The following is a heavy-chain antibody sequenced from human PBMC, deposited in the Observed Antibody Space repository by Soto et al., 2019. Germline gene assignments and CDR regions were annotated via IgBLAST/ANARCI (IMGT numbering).Heavy chain of an antibody. CDR2: ISKDGNNK. CDR1: GFTFSSYD. Sequence: QVQLVESGGGVVQPGRSLGLSCAVPGFTFSSYDMHWVRQAPGKGLEWVAAISKDGNNKYYADSVEGRFTVSRDNSKNTLNLQMNTLRPEDTAVYFCARGDYWGQGTLVTVSS. CDR3: ARGDY. V-gene: IGHV3-30-3*01. J-gene: IGHJ4*02.